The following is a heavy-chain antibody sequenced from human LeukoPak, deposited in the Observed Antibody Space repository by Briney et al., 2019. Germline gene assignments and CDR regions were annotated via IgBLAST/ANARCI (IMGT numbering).Heavy chain of an antibody. D-gene: IGHD3-10*01. CDR1: GFTFSSYG. CDR2: IRYDGSNK. CDR3: AKESSGASRGPRFDY. Sequence: PGRSLRLSCAASGFTFSSYGMHWVRQAPGKGLEWVAFIRYDGSNKYYADSVKGRFTISRDNSKNTLYLQMNSLRAEDTAVYYCAKESSGASRGPRFDYWGQGTLVTVSS. J-gene: IGHJ4*02. V-gene: IGHV3-30*02.